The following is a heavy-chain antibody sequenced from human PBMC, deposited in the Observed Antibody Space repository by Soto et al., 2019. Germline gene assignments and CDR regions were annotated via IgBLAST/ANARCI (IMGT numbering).Heavy chain of an antibody. CDR1: GFAVSSKY. CDR3: VQTTGWPGFDF. D-gene: IGHD6-19*01. CDR2: IYGGGTT. V-gene: IGHV3-53*01. J-gene: IGHJ4*02. Sequence: EVQLVESGGGLIQPGGSLRLSCAASGFAVSSKYMTWVRQAPGKGLEWVSVIYGGGTTYYADSVKGRFTISRDTSKNTLYLQMTSLRAEDTAVYYCVQTTGWPGFDFWCQGTLVTVSS.